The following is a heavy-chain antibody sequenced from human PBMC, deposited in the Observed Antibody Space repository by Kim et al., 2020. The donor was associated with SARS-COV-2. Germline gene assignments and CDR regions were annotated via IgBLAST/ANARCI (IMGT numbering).Heavy chain of an antibody. Sequence: SETLSLICAVSGGSISSSNWWSWVRQPPGKGLEWIGEIYHSGSTNYNPSLKSRVTISVDKSKNQFSLKLSSVTAADTAVYYCARDGTTVTTGTVAFDIWGQGTMVTVSS. D-gene: IGHD4-17*01. CDR3: ARDGTTVTTGTVAFDI. CDR1: GGSISSSNW. CDR2: IYHSGST. J-gene: IGHJ3*02. V-gene: IGHV4-4*02.